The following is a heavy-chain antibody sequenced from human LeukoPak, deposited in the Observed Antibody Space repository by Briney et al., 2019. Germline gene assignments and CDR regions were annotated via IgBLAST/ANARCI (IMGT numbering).Heavy chain of an antibody. CDR1: GGSIRGYY. CDR3: AVGATHYYMDV. D-gene: IGHD3-16*01. J-gene: IGHJ6*03. V-gene: IGHV4-59*08. Sequence: PSETLTLTCTVSGGSIRGYYWSWVRQPPGKGLEWIAYIYYSGSTNYNPSLKSRVTISLNTSKNHFSLKLSSVTAADTAVYYCAVGATHYYMDVWGKGTTVTVSS. CDR2: IYYSGST.